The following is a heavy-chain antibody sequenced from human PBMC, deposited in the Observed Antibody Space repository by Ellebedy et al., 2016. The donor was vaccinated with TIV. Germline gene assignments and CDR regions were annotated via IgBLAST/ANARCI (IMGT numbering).Heavy chain of an antibody. CDR2: FDPEDGET. V-gene: IGHV1-24*01. D-gene: IGHD5-12*01. J-gene: IGHJ4*02. CDR1: GGTFSTYV. CDR3: ATSRSAYDLCY. Sequence: ASVKVSCKASGGTFSTYVITWVRQAPGQGLEWVGGFDPEDGETIYAQKFQGRVTMTEDTSTDTAYMELSSLRSEDTAVYYCATSRSAYDLCYWGQGTLVTVSS.